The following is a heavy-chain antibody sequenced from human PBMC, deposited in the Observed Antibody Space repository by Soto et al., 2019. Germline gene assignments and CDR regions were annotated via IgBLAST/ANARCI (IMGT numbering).Heavy chain of an antibody. CDR1: GFSLSTSGVG. D-gene: IGHD2-15*01. V-gene: IGHV2-5*01. CDR3: AQSEYDGSCYSRGKGWFDP. CDR2: IYWNDDK. J-gene: IGHJ5*02. Sequence: QITLKESGPTLVKPTQTLTLTCTFSGFSLSTSGVGVGWISQPPGKALEWLALIYWNDDKRYSPSLNRRLTITKDNSKNPVGLTINNMDPEDTATYYCAQSEYDGSCYSRGKGWFDPWGQGTLVTVSS.